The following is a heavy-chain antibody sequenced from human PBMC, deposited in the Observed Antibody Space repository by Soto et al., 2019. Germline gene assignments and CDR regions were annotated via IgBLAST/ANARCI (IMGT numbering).Heavy chain of an antibody. Sequence: SPTLSRTCAISGASVSGNSAAWNWIRQSPSRGLEWLGRTYYRYKWYNDYSVSVKSRITVTPDTSKNQFSLHLKSVTPEDTAVYYCAREFPDYESCSSYCDYWGQVALATVSS. V-gene: IGHV6-1*01. CDR1: GASVSGNSAA. CDR3: AREFPDYESCSSYCDY. J-gene: IGHJ4*02. CDR2: TYYRYKWYN. D-gene: IGHD3-16*01.